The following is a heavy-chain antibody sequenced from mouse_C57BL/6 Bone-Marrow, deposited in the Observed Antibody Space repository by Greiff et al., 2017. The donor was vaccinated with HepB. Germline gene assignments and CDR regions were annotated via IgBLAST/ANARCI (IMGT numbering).Heavy chain of an antibody. Sequence: QVQLQQSGPGLVQPSQCLSITCTVSGFSFTSYGVHWVRQSPGKGLEWLGVIWSGGSTDNNAAFISRLSISKDNSKSQVFFKMNSLQADDTAIYYCARYGSSYGWYFDVWGTGTTVTVSS. CDR3: ARYGSSYGWYFDV. CDR2: IWSGGST. V-gene: IGHV2-2*01. J-gene: IGHJ1*03. D-gene: IGHD1-1*01. CDR1: GFSFTSYG.